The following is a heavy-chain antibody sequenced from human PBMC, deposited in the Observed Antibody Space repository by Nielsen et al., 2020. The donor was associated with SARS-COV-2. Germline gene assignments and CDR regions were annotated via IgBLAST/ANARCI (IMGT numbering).Heavy chain of an antibody. V-gene: IGHV3-30*18. CDR1: GFTFSSYG. J-gene: IGHJ6*02. CDR2: ISYDGSNK. Sequence: GGSLRLSCAASGFTFSSYGMHWVRQAPGKGLEWVAVISYDGSNKYYADSVKGRFTISRDNSKNTLYLQMNSLRAEDTAVYYCAKDHNGSKQWPPYYYCMYILGQGTTVTVSS. CDR3: AKDHNGSKQWPPYYYCMYI. D-gene: IGHD6-19*01.